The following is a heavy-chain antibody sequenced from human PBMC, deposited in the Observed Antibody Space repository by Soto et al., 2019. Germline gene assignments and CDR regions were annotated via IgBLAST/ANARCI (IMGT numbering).Heavy chain of an antibody. Sequence: QVQLQQWGAGLLKPSETLSLTCGVNGGSFSGFSWIWICQPLGKGLEWIGEINHSGGTKYNPSLKSRVSISVDSSKNQFSLKLTSVTSADTAVYYCARGSMIFGVVALSNWFDPWGQGSLVTVSS. J-gene: IGHJ5*02. CDR3: ARGSMIFGVVALSNWFDP. D-gene: IGHD3-3*01. V-gene: IGHV4-34*01. CDR2: INHSGGT. CDR1: GGSFSGFS.